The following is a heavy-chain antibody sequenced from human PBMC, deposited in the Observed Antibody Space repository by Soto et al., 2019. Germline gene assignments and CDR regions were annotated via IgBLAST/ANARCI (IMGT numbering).Heavy chain of an antibody. CDR3: ARRLQWQLRPLDS. CDR1: GFTFSDYY. D-gene: IGHD6-19*01. J-gene: IGHJ4*02. Sequence: VQLLESGGGLVQPGGSLRLSCAGSGFTFSDYYMTWIRQAPGKGLEWVSYINTLSSAIYYADSVKGRFTISRDNAKNSLFLQMNSLRAEDTAVYYCARRLQWQLRPLDSWGRGTLVTVSS. CDR2: INTLSSAI. V-gene: IGHV3-11*01.